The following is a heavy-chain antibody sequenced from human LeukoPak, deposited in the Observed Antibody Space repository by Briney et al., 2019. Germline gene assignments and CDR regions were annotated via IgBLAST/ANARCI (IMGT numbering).Heavy chain of an antibody. CDR2: IRYDGSNK. D-gene: IGHD4-17*01. CDR1: GFTFSSYG. V-gene: IGHV3-30*02. Sequence: GGSLRLSCAASGFTFSSYGMHWVRQAPGKGLEWVAFIRYDGSNKYYADSVKGRFTIFRDNSKNTLYLQMNSLRAEDTAVYYCARDAYGDHDYWGQGTLVTVSS. CDR3: ARDAYGDHDY. J-gene: IGHJ4*02.